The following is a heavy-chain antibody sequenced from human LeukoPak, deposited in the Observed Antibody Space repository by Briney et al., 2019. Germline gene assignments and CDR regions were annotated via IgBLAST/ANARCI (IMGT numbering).Heavy chain of an antibody. J-gene: IGHJ6*03. V-gene: IGHV4-34*01. Sequence: SETLSLTCAVYGGSFSGYYWSWIRQPPGKGLEWIGEINHSGSTNYNPSLKSRVTISVDTSKNQFSLKLSSVTAADTAVYYCAREGTTATRTLYYYYYMDVWGKGTTVTVSS. CDR1: GGSFSGYY. CDR3: AREGTTATRTLYYYYYMDV. CDR2: INHSGST. D-gene: IGHD1-7*01.